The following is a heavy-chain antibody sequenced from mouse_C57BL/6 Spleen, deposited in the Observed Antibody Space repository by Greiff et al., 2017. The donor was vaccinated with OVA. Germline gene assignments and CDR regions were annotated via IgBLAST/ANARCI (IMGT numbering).Heavy chain of an antibody. CDR2: ISYDGSN. CDR1: GYSITSGYF. Sequence: EVKLEESGPGLVKPSQSLSLTCSVTGYSITSGYFWNWIRQFPGNQLEWMGYISYDGSNNYNPSLKNRISITRDTSKNQFFLKLNSVTTEDTATYYCARNWAFDSWGQGTTLTVSS. V-gene: IGHV3-6*01. D-gene: IGHD4-1*01. CDR3: ARNWAFDS. J-gene: IGHJ2*01.